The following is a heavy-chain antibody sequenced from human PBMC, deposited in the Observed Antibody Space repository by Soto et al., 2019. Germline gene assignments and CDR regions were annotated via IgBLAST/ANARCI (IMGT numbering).Heavy chain of an antibody. V-gene: IGHV2-5*02. CDR2: IYWDDDK. D-gene: IGHD6-19*01. Sequence: QITLKESGPTLVKPTQTLTLTCTFSGFSLSSRGVGVGWIRQPPGKALEWLALIYWDDDKRYSPSLRCRLTITKDTSKNQVVLTMTKMDPVDTATYYCARDSSGWYGFDYWGQGTLVTVSS. CDR1: GFSLSSRGVG. CDR3: ARDSSGWYGFDY. J-gene: IGHJ4*02.